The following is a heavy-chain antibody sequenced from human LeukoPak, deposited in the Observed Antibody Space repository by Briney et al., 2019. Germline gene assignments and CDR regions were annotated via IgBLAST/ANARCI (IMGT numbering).Heavy chain of an antibody. CDR3: ARGPSGSITPNWFDT. CDR1: GFNFSNYV. Sequence: PGGSLRLSCTASGFNFSNYVMHWVRQAPGKGLEWVAGISYNGGNQYYVDSVKGLFTISRDNSKNTLYLQMTSLRPEDTAIFYCARGPSGSITPNWFDTWGQGTLVTVSS. V-gene: IGHV3-30*04. D-gene: IGHD3-10*01. J-gene: IGHJ5*02. CDR2: ISYNGGNQ.